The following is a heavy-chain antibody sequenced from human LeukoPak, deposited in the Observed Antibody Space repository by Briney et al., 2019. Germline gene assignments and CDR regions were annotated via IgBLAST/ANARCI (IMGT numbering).Heavy chain of an antibody. CDR3: ARDQRDPLDP. CDR1: AGSISSSSYY. CDR2: IYYRGST. J-gene: IGHJ5*02. Sequence: SETMSLTCTVSAGSISSSSYYWGWLRQPPGKGLEWIGSIYYRGSTYYNPSLKRRVTISPGSSKNRFSRKQSSGTAADTAVYYCARDQRDPLDPWGQGTLVTVSS. V-gene: IGHV4-39*07.